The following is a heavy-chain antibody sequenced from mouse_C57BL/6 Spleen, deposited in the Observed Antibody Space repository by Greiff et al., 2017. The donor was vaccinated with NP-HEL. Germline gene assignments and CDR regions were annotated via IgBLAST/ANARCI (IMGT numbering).Heavy chain of an antibody. Sequence: EVQLQQSGPELVKPGASVKISCKASGYTFTDYYMNWVKQSHGKSLEWIGDINPNNGGTSYNQKFKGKATLTVDKSSSTAYMELRSLTAEDSAVYYCARSNFYCGSSYYFDYWGQGTTLTVSS. CDR2: INPNNGGT. D-gene: IGHD1-1*01. CDR3: ARSNFYCGSSYYFDY. J-gene: IGHJ2*01. V-gene: IGHV1-26*01. CDR1: GYTFTDYY.